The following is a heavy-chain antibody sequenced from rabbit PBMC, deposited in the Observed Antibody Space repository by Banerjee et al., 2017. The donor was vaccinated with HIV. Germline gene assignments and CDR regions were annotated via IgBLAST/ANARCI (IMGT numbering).Heavy chain of an antibody. J-gene: IGHJ3*01. CDR3: ASTGDAGDSMDL. CDR2: SGTT. V-gene: IGHV1S40*01. D-gene: IGHD7-1*01. Sequence: SGTTYYASWAKGRFTISKTSSTTVTLQMTSLTAADTATYFCASTGDAGDSMDLWGQGTLVTVS.